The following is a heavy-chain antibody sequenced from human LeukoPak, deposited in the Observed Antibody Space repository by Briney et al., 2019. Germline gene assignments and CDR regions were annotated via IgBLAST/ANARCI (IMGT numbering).Heavy chain of an antibody. CDR2: INPSGGST. V-gene: IGHV1-46*01. D-gene: IGHD6-13*01. CDR1: GFTFTSYY. Sequence: ASVKVSCKASGFTFTSYYMNWVRQAPGQRLEWMGIINPSGGSTSYAQKFQGRLTVTRDMSTSIVYMELGSLRSEDTAKYYCARHPDSSPALLDLWGQGTMVTVSS. CDR3: ARHPDSSPALLDL. J-gene: IGHJ3*01.